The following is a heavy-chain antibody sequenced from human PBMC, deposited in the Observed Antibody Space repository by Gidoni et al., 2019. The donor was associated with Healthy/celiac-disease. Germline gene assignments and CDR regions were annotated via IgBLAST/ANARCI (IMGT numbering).Heavy chain of an antibody. CDR2: IIPIVDTA. V-gene: IGHV1-69*01. D-gene: IGHD6-13*01. CDR3: ASERIAEDMGDY. J-gene: IGHJ4*02. Sequence: QVQLVQSAAEVKKPGSSVKVSCKASGGTFSSYALCWVRQAPGQVLEWMGGIIPIVDTANDAQKFQGRVTITADESTSTAYMELSSLRSEDTAVYCCASERIAEDMGDYWGQGTLVTVSS. CDR1: GGTFSSYA.